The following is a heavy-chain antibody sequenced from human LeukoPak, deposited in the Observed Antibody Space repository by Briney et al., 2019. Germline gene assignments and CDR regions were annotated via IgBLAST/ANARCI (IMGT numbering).Heavy chain of an antibody. CDR2: IHYSGST. V-gene: IGHV4-39*01. CDR1: GGSISSSSYY. CDR3: ARRRTVTEGGSYYYYYYMDV. Sequence: KPSETLSLTCTVSGGSISSSSYYWGWIRQPPGKGLEWIGSIHYSGSTYYNPSLKSRVTISVDTSKNQFSLKLGSVTAADTAVYYCARRRTVTEGGSYYYYYYMDVWGKGTTVTVSS. J-gene: IGHJ6*03. D-gene: IGHD4-17*01.